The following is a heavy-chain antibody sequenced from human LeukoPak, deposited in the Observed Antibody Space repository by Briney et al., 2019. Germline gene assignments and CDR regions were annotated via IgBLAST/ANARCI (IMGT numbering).Heavy chain of an antibody. J-gene: IGHJ6*02. Sequence: SETLSLTCTVSGGSISSYYWSWIRQPPGKGLEWIGYIYYSGSTYYNPSLKSRVTISVDTSKNQFSLKLSSVTAADTAVYYCARDSSAYCGGDCPNYYYYYGMDVWGQGTTVTVSS. V-gene: IGHV4-59*12. CDR2: IYYSGST. CDR3: ARDSSAYCGGDCPNYYYYYGMDV. CDR1: GGSISSYY. D-gene: IGHD2-21*02.